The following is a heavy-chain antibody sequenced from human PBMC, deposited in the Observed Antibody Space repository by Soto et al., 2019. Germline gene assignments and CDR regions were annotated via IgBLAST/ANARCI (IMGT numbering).Heavy chain of an antibody. J-gene: IGHJ6*02. Sequence: SETLSLTCTVSGGSISSYYWSWIRQPPGKGLEWNGYVDYSGSTNYNPSLKSPVTISVDTSKIQFSLELSSVTAADTAVYYCARDQAVYYYSSGYLYYNYGMDVWGQGTTVTVSS. CDR3: ARDQAVYYYSSGYLYYNYGMDV. D-gene: IGHD3-22*01. CDR1: GGSISSYY. CDR2: VDYSGST. V-gene: IGHV4-59*01.